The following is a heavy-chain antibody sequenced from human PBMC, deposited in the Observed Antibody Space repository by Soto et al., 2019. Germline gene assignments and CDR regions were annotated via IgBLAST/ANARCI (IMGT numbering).Heavy chain of an antibody. Sequence: GASVKVSCKVSGYALTELSMHWVRQAPGKGLEWMGGFDPEDGETIYAQKFQGRVTMTEDTSTDTAYMELSSLRSEDTAVYYCAPGDWTTVSVLPYFDYWGQGTLVTVSS. CDR1: GYALTELS. CDR2: FDPEDGET. V-gene: IGHV1-24*01. J-gene: IGHJ4*02. D-gene: IGHD4-17*01. CDR3: APGDWTTVSVLPYFDY.